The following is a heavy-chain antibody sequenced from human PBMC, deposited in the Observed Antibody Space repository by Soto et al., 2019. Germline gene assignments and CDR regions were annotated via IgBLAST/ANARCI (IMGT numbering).Heavy chain of an antibody. V-gene: IGHV5-10-1*01. CDR2: IDPSDSYT. Sequence: GESLKISCKGSGYSFTSYWISWVRQMPGKGLEWMGRIDPSDSYTNYSPSFQGHVTISADKSISTAYLQWSSLKASDTAMYYCARRLGYCSSTSCYAHNWFDPWGQGTLVTVSS. J-gene: IGHJ5*02. CDR1: GYSFTSYW. CDR3: ARRLGYCSSTSCYAHNWFDP. D-gene: IGHD2-2*01.